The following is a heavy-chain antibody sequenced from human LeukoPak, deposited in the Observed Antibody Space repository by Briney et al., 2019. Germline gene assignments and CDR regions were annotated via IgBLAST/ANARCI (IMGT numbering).Heavy chain of an antibody. CDR1: GGSISSYY. CDR3: ARLGDSTSRLYYFDY. Sequence: SGTLSLTCAVSGGSISSYYWSWIRQPPGKGLEWIGYISYSGSTYYNPSLKSRVTISVDTSKSQFSLKLSSVTAADTAVYYCARLGDSTSRLYYFDYWGQGTLVTVSS. CDR2: ISYSGST. J-gene: IGHJ4*02. V-gene: IGHV4-59*08. D-gene: IGHD6-6*01.